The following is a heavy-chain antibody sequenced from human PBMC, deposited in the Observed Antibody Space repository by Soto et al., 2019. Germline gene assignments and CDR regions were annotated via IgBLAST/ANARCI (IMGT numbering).Heavy chain of an antibody. D-gene: IGHD2-2*01. J-gene: IGHJ4*02. CDR3: ARVVPAAAVYFDY. CDR1: GGSISSGGYS. V-gene: IGHV4-61*02. Sequence: SETLSLTCAVSGGSISSGGYSWSWIRQPARKGLXGIXRIXXSXXXXXNXXLKSRVTMSVDTSKNQFSLKPSSVTAADTAVYYCARVVPAAAVYFDYWGQGTLVTASS. CDR2: IXXSXXX.